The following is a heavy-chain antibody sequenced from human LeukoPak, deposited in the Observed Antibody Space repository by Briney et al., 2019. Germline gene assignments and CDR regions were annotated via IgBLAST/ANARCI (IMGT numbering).Heavy chain of an antibody. J-gene: IGHJ3*02. V-gene: IGHV4-38-2*02. D-gene: IGHD2-21*02. Sequence: SETLSLTCTVSGYSISSGYYWGWIRQPPGKGLEWIGSIYYSGSTYYNPSLKSRVTISVDTSKNQFSLQLNSVTPEDTAVYYCAKVRDGDNIVAFDIWGEGTMVTVSS. CDR1: GYSISSGYY. CDR3: AKVRDGDNIVAFDI. CDR2: IYYSGST.